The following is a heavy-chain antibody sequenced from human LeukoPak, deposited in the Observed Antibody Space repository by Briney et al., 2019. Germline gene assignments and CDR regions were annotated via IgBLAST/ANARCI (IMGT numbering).Heavy chain of an antibody. CDR2: IYTSGST. D-gene: IGHD1-26*01. V-gene: IGHV4-4*07. Sequence: PSETLSLTCTVSGGSISSYYWSWIRQPAGKGLEWIGRIYTSGSTNHNPSLKSRVTMSVDTSKNQFSLKLSSVTAADTAVYYCARDRRWELRDAFDIWGQGTMVTVSS. CDR1: GGSISSYY. J-gene: IGHJ3*02. CDR3: ARDRRWELRDAFDI.